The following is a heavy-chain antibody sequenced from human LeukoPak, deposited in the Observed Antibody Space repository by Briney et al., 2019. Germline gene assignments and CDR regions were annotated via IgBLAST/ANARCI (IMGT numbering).Heavy chain of an antibody. Sequence: PGGSLRLSCGASGFTFSNSGFHWVRQAPGKGLEWVAVIWYDGSNENYVDSVKGRFTISRDNSKNTVYLQMNSLRAEDTAVYYCARGVFAGDLLTGYWYFDLWGRGTLVTVSS. CDR2: IWYDGSNE. D-gene: IGHD1-20*01. J-gene: IGHJ2*01. CDR1: GFTFSNSG. V-gene: IGHV3-33*01. CDR3: ARGVFAGDLLTGYWYFDL.